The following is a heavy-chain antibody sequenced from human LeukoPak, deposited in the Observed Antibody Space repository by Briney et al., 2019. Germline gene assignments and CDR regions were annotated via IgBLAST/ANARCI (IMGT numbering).Heavy chain of an antibody. D-gene: IGHD6-19*01. CDR1: GGSISSSNW. CDR3: ARSARGWSSGWYGDY. V-gene: IGHV4-4*02. Sequence: SGTLSLTCAVSGGSISSSNWWSWVRQPPGKGLEWIGEIYHSGSTNYNPSLKSRVTISVDKSKNQFSLKLSSVTAADTAVYYCARSARGWSSGWYGDYWGQGTLVTVSS. J-gene: IGHJ4*02. CDR2: IYHSGST.